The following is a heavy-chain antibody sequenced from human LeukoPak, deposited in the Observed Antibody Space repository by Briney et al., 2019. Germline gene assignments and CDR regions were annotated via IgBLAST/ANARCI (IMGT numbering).Heavy chain of an antibody. CDR2: ISSSSSTI. D-gene: IGHD5-18*01. CDR1: GFTFSSYS. V-gene: IGHV3-48*01. Sequence: GGSLRLSCAASGFTFSSYSMNWVRQAPGKGLEWVSYISSSSSTIYYADSVKGRFTISRDNAKNSLYLQMNSLRAEDTAVYYCARNPLDTYYYMDVRGKGTTVTVSS. CDR3: ARNPLDTYYYMDV. J-gene: IGHJ6*03.